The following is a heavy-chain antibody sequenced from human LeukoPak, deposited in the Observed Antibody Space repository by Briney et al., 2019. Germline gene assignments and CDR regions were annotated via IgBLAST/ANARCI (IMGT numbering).Heavy chain of an antibody. CDR2: IIPIFGTA. D-gene: IGHD3-16*01. Sequence: ASVKVSCKASGGTFSSYAICWVRQAPGQGLEWMGGIIPIFGTANYAQKFQGRVTITTDESTSTAYMELSSLRSEDTAVYYCARDTSHGLDVWGKGTTVTVSS. CDR1: GGTFSSYA. CDR3: ARDTSHGLDV. J-gene: IGHJ6*04. V-gene: IGHV1-69*05.